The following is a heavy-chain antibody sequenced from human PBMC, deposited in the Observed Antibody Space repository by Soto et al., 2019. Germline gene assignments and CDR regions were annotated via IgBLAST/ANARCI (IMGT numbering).Heavy chain of an antibody. Sequence: SETLSLTCTVSGGSISPYYWGWIRQPPGKGLEWVGYIYYTGSTKYNPSLQSRVTISLDTSKKQFSLKLSSVTAADAAVYYCARSSGRNTVFEGVSSDFDYWGQGTLVTVSS. D-gene: IGHD3-3*01. CDR2: IYYTGST. J-gene: IGHJ4*02. CDR1: GGSISPYY. V-gene: IGHV4-59*01. CDR3: ARSSGRNTVFEGVSSDFDY.